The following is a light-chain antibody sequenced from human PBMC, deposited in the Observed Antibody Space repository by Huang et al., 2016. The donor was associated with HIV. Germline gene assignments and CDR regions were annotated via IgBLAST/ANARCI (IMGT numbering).Light chain of an antibody. V-gene: IGKV3-15*01. CDR3: QQYNNWGIFT. J-gene: IGKJ3*01. Sequence: EIVMTQSPATLSVSPGERATLSCRASHNVNNKLAWYQQKRGQTPRLLIYGASTRATGIPARFSGSGSGTEFTLTISSLQSEDFAFYYCQQYNNWGIFTFGPGTKVDVK. CDR1: HNVNNK. CDR2: GAS.